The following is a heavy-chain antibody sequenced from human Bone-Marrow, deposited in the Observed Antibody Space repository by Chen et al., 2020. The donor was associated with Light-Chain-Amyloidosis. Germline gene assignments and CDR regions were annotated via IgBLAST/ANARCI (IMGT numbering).Heavy chain of an antibody. V-gene: IGHV4-39*07. CDR3: ARVVPPNYGANFNS. CDR1: GGSIMSSSNF. Sequence: QLQLQESGPRLVKSSGTLSLTCTVSGGSIMSSSNFWGWLRQAPGKGLEGIGSIYYSGNTYMNSSLKNRVAMSVDTSNNQFSLRLNSVTAADTAVYFCARVVPPNYGANFNSWGQGTLVIVSS. CDR2: IYYSGNT. J-gene: IGHJ4*02. D-gene: IGHD4-17*01.